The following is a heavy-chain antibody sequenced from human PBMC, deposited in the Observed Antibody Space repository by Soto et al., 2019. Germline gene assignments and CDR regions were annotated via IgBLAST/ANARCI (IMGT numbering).Heavy chain of an antibody. CDR2: ISSSSSYT. J-gene: IGHJ5*02. CDR3: ARVVAAAGKGSDWFDP. V-gene: IGHV3-11*06. CDR1: GFTFSDYY. Sequence: GGSLRLCCAASGFTFSDYYMGWIRQAPGKGLEWVSYISSSSSYTNYADSVKGRFTISRDNAKNSLYLQMNSLRAEDTAVYYCARVVAAAGKGSDWFDPWGQGTLVTVSS. D-gene: IGHD6-13*01.